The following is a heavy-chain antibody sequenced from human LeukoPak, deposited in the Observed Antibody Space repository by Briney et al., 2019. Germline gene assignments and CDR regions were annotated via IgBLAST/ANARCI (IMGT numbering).Heavy chain of an antibody. D-gene: IGHD1-26*01. CDR2: ISYDGSNK. Sequence: GGSLRLSCAASGFTFSSYGMHWVRQAPGKGLEWVAAISYDGSNKYYADSVKGRFTISRDNAKNSVYLQMNSLGVEDTAVYYCVRGGRGERPNYWGQGTLVTVSS. J-gene: IGHJ4*02. V-gene: IGHV3-30*03. CDR1: GFTFSSYG. CDR3: VRGGRGERPNY.